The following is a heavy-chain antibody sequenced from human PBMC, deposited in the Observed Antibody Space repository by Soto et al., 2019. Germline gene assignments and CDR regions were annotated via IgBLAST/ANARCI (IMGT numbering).Heavy chain of an antibody. Sequence: PSETLSLTCAVSGGSISSSNWWSWVRQPPGKGLEWIGEIYHSGSTNYNPSLKSRVIISVDTSKNQFSLKLSSVTAADTAVYYCARDRATMVRGVITNWGQGTLVTVSS. CDR1: GGSISSSNW. D-gene: IGHD3-10*01. V-gene: IGHV4-4*02. J-gene: IGHJ4*02. CDR2: IYHSGST. CDR3: ARDRATMVRGVITN.